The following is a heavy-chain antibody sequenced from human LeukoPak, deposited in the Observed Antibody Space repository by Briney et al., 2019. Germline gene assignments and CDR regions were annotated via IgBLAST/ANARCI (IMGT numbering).Heavy chain of an antibody. D-gene: IGHD3-9*01. CDR3: ARGGATHDILTGSCGV. J-gene: IGHJ6*02. Sequence: ASVKVSCKASGYTFTSYYMHWVRQAPGQGLEWMGIINPSGGSTSYAQKFQGRVTMTRDTSTSTVYMELSSLRSEDTAVYYCARGGATHDILTGSCGVWGQGTTVTVSS. CDR2: INPSGGST. CDR1: GYTFTSYY. V-gene: IGHV1-46*01.